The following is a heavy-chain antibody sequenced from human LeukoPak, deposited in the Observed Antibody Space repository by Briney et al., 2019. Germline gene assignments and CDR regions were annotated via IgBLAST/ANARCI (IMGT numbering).Heavy chain of an antibody. Sequence: GGSLRLSCAASGFTFSRYWMNWVRQAPGKGLEWVSAISGSGGSTYYADSVKGRFTISRDNSKNTLYLQMNSLRAEDTAVYYCANFFWSGPFSNYWGQGTLVTLSS. J-gene: IGHJ4*02. CDR2: ISGSGGST. CDR1: GFTFSRYW. D-gene: IGHD3-3*01. CDR3: ANFFWSGPFSNY. V-gene: IGHV3-23*01.